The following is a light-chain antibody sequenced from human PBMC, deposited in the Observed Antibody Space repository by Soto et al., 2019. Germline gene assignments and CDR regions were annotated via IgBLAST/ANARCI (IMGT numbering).Light chain of an antibody. J-gene: IGKJ2*01. CDR1: QSVSSNY. V-gene: IGKV3-20*01. Sequence: EIVLTQSPGTLSLSPGERATLSCRASQSVSSNYLAWYQQKPGQAPRLLIYGASSRATGIPDRFSGSGSGTDFTLTISRLEPEDFAVYHCQQYGRSAPDTFGQGTKWEIQ. CDR2: GAS. CDR3: QQYGRSAPDT.